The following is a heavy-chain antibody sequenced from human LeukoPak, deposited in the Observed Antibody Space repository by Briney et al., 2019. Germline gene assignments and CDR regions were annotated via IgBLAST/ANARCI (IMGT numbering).Heavy chain of an antibody. D-gene: IGHD1-26*01. CDR3: ARGQRLSGKYFLGGQ. CDR2: MNPNSGNT. CDR1: GYTFTSYD. V-gene: IGHV1-8*01. J-gene: IGHJ4*02. Sequence: GASVKVSCKASGYTFTSYDINWVRQATGQGLEWMEWMNPNSGNTGYTQKFQARVTMTRNTSISTAYMELSTLKSEDTAVYYCARGQRLSGKYFLGGQWGQGTLVTASS.